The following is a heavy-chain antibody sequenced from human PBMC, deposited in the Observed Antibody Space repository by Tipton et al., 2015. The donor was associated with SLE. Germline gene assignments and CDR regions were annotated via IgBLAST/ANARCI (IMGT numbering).Heavy chain of an antibody. V-gene: IGHV4-59*12. CDR1: GGSISSYY. CDR3: ARSTTIAVAGT. CDR2: IYYSGST. D-gene: IGHD6-19*01. J-gene: IGHJ4*02. Sequence: TLSLTCTVSGGSISSYYWSWIRQPPGKGLGWIGHIYYSGSTNYNPSLKSRVTISVDTSKNQFSLKLSSVTAADTAVYYCARSTTIAVAGTWGQGTRVTVSS.